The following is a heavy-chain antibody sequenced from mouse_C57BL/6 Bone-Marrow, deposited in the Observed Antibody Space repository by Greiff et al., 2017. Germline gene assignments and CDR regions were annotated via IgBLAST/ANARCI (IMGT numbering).Heavy chain of an antibody. V-gene: IGHV1-52*01. J-gene: IGHJ1*03. CDR2: IDPSDSET. CDR3: ARGGDSSLGYFDV. D-gene: IGHD1-1*01. Sequence: QVQLQQPGAELVRPGSSVKLSCKASGYTFTSYWMYWVKQRPIQGLEWIGNIDPSDSETHDNQKFKDKATVTVDKSSSTTYMQISSLTSEDSAVYYCARGGDSSLGYFDVWGTGTTVTVSS. CDR1: GYTFTSYW.